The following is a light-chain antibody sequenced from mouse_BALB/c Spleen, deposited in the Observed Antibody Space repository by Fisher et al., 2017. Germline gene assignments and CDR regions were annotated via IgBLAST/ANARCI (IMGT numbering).Light chain of an antibody. CDR3: QQGNTLPFT. Sequence: DIVMTQTTATLSVTPGDSVSLSCRASQSISNNLHWYQQKSHESPRLLIKYASQSISGIPARFSGSGSGTDYSLTISNLEQEDIATYFCQQGNTLPFTFGSGTKLEIK. J-gene: IGKJ4*01. V-gene: IGKV5-43*01. CDR2: YAS. CDR1: QSISNN.